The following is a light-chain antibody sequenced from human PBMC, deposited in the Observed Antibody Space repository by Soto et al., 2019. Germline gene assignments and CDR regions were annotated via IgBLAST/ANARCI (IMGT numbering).Light chain of an antibody. J-gene: IGKJ1*01. CDR3: QQYNNWNSVT. CDR2: GAS. CDR1: QSVSSN. Sequence: EIVMTQSPSTLSVSPGERATLSCRASQSVSSNLALYQQKPGEAPTLLIYGASSSATGILAWFSGSGSGTEYSITISSIQPEDYVVYYCQQYNNWNSVTFGQGTKVDI. V-gene: IGKV3-15*01.